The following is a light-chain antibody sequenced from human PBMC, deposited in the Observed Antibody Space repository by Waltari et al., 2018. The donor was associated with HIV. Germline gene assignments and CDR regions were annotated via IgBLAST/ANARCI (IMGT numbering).Light chain of an antibody. J-gene: IGKJ3*01. Sequence: DIVMTQSPDSLAVSLGERANINCKSSQSVFFSSNNKNSLAWYQQKPGQAPKLLISWASTRESGVPARFSGSGSGTDFTLTISSLQPEDVAAYFCQQYYTVPLTFGPGTKVEIK. V-gene: IGKV4-1*01. CDR1: QSVFFSSNNKNS. CDR3: QQYYTVPLT. CDR2: WAS.